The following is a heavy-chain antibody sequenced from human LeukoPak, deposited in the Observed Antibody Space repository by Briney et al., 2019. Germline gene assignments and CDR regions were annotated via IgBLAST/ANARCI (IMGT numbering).Heavy chain of an antibody. CDR3: ARWDDSAWAFGG. V-gene: IGHV4-4*02. J-gene: IGHJ4*02. CDR2: IYHSGST. D-gene: IGHD6-19*01. CDR1: GGSISSSNW. Sequence: PSETLSLTCGVFGGSISSSNWWSWVRQPPGKGLEWIGEIYHSGSTNYNPSLKSRVSVSVDTSKNQFSLKLSSVTAADTAVYFCARWDDSAWAFGGWGPGTLVTVSS.